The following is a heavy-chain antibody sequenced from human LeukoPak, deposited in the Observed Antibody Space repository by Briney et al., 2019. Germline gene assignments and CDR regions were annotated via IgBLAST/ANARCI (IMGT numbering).Heavy chain of an antibody. CDR1: GGSISSSSYY. CDR2: IYYSGST. CDR3: ARLSTTETGPEY. J-gene: IGHJ4*02. Sequence: SETLSLTCTVSGGSISSSSYYWGWIRQPPGEGLEWIGSIYYSGSTYYNPSLKSRVTISVDTSKNQFSLKLSSVTAADTAVYYCARLSTTETGPEYWGQRTLVTVSS. V-gene: IGHV4-39*01. D-gene: IGHD4-17*01.